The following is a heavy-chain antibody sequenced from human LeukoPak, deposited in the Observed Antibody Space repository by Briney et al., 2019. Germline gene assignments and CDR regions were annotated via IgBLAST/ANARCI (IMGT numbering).Heavy chain of an antibody. Sequence: SQTLSLTCAISGDSFSSNSAAWNWLRQSPSRGLEGLGRTYYRSKWYNDYAVSVKSRITFNPDTSKNHFSLQLNSVTPEDTAVYYCARGPATRFDYWGQGTLVTVSS. CDR2: TYYRSKWYN. J-gene: IGHJ4*02. D-gene: IGHD2-2*01. CDR3: ARGPATRFDY. V-gene: IGHV6-1*01. CDR1: GDSFSSNSAA.